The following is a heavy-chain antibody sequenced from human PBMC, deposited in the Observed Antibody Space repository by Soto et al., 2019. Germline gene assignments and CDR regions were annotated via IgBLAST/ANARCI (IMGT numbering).Heavy chain of an antibody. D-gene: IGHD1-26*01. V-gene: IGHV3-30-3*01. CDR3: ARDRPLGVGATGAFDY. CDR2: ISYDGRNK. J-gene: IGHJ4*02. Sequence: PGGSLRLSCAASGFTFSSYAMHWVRQAPGKGLEWVAVISYDGRNKYYADSVKGRFTISRDNSKNTLYLQMNSLRAEDTAVYYCARDRPLGVGATGAFDYWGQGTLVTVSS. CDR1: GFTFSSYA.